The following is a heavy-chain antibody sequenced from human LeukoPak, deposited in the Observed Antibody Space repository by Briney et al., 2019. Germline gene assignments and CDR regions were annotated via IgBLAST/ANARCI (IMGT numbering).Heavy chain of an antibody. D-gene: IGHD3-22*01. CDR2: ISWNSGSI. CDR1: GFTFDDYA. Sequence: PGRSLRLSCAASGFTFDDYAMHWVRQAPGKGLEWVSGISWNSGSIGYADSVKGRFTISRDNAKNSLYLQMNSLRAEDTALYYCAKDGSSGYYLSPRHLNHENYYYYYGMDVWGQGTTVTVSS. CDR3: AKDGSSGYYLSPRHLNHENYYYYYGMDV. J-gene: IGHJ6*02. V-gene: IGHV3-9*01.